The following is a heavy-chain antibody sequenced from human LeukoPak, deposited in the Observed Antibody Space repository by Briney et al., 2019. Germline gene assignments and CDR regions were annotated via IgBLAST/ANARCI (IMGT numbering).Heavy chain of an antibody. J-gene: IGHJ4*02. CDR1: GFTVSNNY. CDR2: IYNTGDT. D-gene: IGHD2-2*01. CDR3: ARWYCSTNTCYYDY. Sequence: GGSLRLSCAASGFTVSNNYMSWVRQAPGKGLEWVSFIYNTGDTYYADSVKGRFTISRDAFKNTLYLQMNSLRAEDTAVYYCARWYCSTNTCYYDYWGQGTLVTVSS. V-gene: IGHV3-53*01.